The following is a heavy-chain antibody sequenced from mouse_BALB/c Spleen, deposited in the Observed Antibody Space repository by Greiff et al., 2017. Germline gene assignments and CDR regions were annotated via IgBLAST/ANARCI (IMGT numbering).Heavy chain of an antibody. J-gene: IGHJ4*01. V-gene: IGHV5-17*02. Sequence: EVQVVESGGGLVQPGGSRKLSCAASGFTFSSFGMHWVRQAPEKGLEWVAYISSGSSTIYYADTVKGRFTISRDNPKNTLFLQMTSLRSEDTAMYYCAVVAPYYYAMDYWGQGTSVTVSS. CDR1: GFTFSSFG. D-gene: IGHD1-1*01. CDR3: AVVAPYYYAMDY. CDR2: ISSGSSTI.